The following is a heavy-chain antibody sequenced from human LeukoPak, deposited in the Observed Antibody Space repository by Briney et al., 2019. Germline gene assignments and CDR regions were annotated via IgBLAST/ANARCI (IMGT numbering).Heavy chain of an antibody. J-gene: IGHJ4*02. CDR3: AKVFHGYGDYGGFDY. CDR2: ISWNSGSI. CDR1: GFTFDDYA. V-gene: IGHV3-9*01. D-gene: IGHD4-17*01. Sequence: GGSLRLSCAASGFTFDDYAMHWVRQAPGKGLVWVSSISWNSGSIGYADSVKGRFTISRDNAKNSLYLQMNSLRAEDTALYYCAKVFHGYGDYGGFDYWGQGTLVTVSS.